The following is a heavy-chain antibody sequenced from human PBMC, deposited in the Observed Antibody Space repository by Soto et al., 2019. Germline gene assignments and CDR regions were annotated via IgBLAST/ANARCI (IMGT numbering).Heavy chain of an antibody. J-gene: IGHJ6*02. CDR2: IIPIFGTA. D-gene: IGHD3-3*01. Sequence: QVQLVQSGAEVKKPGSSVKVSCKASGGTFSSYAISWVRQAPGQGLKWMGGIIPIFGTANYAQKFQGRVTITADESTXXAXMEXRSLRSEDTDVYYCASTATRRYYDFWSGYSGGMDVWGQGTTVTVSS. CDR1: GGTFSSYA. CDR3: ASTATRRYYDFWSGYSGGMDV. V-gene: IGHV1-69*12.